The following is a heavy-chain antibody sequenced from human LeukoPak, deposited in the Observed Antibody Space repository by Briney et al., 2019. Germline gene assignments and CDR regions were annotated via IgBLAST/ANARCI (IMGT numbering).Heavy chain of an antibody. J-gene: IGHJ4*02. Sequence: ASVKVSCKASGYTFTSYYMHWVRQAPGQGLEWMGIINPSGGSASYAQKFQGRVTMTRDTSTSTVYMELSSLRSEDTAVYYCARNKWNYYDSSGYYFFDYWGQGTLVTVPS. V-gene: IGHV1-46*01. CDR3: ARNKWNYYDSSGYYFFDY. D-gene: IGHD3-22*01. CDR2: INPSGGSA. CDR1: GYTFTSYY.